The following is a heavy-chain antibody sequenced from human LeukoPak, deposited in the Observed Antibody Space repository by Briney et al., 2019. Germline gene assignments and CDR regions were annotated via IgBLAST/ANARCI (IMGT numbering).Heavy chain of an antibody. J-gene: IGHJ5*02. D-gene: IGHD6-6*01. V-gene: IGHV1-18*01. Sequence: ASVKVSCKASGYTFTSYGISWVRQAPGQGLEWMGWISAYNGNTNYAQKLQGRVTMTTDTSTSTAYMELRSLRSDDTAVYYCARDRTFSSSAADWFDPWGQGTLVTVSS. CDR3: ARDRTFSSSAADWFDP. CDR2: ISAYNGNT. CDR1: GYTFTSYG.